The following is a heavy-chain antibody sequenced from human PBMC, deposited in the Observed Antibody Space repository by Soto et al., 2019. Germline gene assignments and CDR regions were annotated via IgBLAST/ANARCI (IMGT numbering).Heavy chain of an antibody. D-gene: IGHD4-17*01. CDR3: ARLMDYAYYFDY. V-gene: IGHV4-39*01. CDR1: GGSISSNSYY. CDR2: IYYSGST. Sequence: PSETLSLTCTVSGGSISSNSYYWGWIRQPPGKGLEWIGSIYYSGSTYYNPSLKSRVTISVDTSKNQFSLKLNSVTAADTAVYYCARLMDYAYYFDYWGQGTLVTVSS. J-gene: IGHJ4*02.